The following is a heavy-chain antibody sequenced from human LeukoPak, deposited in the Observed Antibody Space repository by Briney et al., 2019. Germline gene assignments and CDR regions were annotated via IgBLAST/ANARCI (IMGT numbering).Heavy chain of an antibody. CDR2: ISGSGTYI. CDR1: GFIFSDNH. V-gene: IGHV3-21*01. J-gene: IGHJ4*02. D-gene: IGHD3-22*01. Sequence: GGSLRLSCAASGFIFSDNHMNWVRQSPGKGLEWVSSISGSGTYIYYADSVEGRFPIPRDGAQNSLFLQMNNLRVEDTAVYFCARERAPYFADNTGHYYVPSPADSWGQGTLVAVSS. CDR3: ARERAPYFADNTGHYYVPSPADS.